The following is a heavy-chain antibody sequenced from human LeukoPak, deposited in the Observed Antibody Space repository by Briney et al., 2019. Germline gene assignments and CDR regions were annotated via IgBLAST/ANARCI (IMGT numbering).Heavy chain of an antibody. CDR3: ARGLRYCSGGSCYSWFDP. D-gene: IGHD2-15*01. CDR1: GYTFTDYY. Sequence: ASVKVSCKASGYTFTDYYMHWVRQAPGQGLEWMGWINPKSGGTKYAQKFQGRVTMTRDTSISTAYMELRRLRSDDTAVYYCARGLRYCSGGSCYSWFDPWGQGTLVTVSS. CDR2: INPKSGGT. V-gene: IGHV1-2*02. J-gene: IGHJ5*02.